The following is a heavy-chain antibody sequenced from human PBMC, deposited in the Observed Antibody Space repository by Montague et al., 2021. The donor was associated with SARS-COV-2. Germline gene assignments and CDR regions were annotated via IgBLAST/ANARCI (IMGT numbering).Heavy chain of an antibody. CDR3: ASHGVSNLFLGGYSGHFDV. D-gene: IGHD3-22*01. J-gene: IGHJ5*02. V-gene: IGHV4-39*01. CDR2: LFHRGDT. Sequence: SETLSLTCLVSGDSVCSDSYFWAWIRQPPGKGLEWIGSLFHRGDTYYNPSLKDRLTMSVDTSNNRFSLKLSSVSAADTAVYYCASHGVSNLFLGGYSGHFDVWGQGSLVTVSS. CDR1: GDSVCSDSYF.